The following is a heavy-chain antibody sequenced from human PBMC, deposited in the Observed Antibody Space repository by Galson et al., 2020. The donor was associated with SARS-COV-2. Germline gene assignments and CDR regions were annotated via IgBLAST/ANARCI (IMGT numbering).Heavy chain of an antibody. V-gene: IGHV1-3*01. CDR3: ARGALAYSIYYYYGMDV. D-gene: IGHD4-4*01. Sequence: ASVKVSCKASGYTFTSYAMHWVRQAPGQRLEWMGWINAGNGNTKYSQKFQGRVTITRDTSASTAYMELSSLRSEDTAVYYCARGALAYSIYYYYGMDVWGQGTTVTVSS. J-gene: IGHJ6*02. CDR2: INAGNGNT. CDR1: GYTFTSYA.